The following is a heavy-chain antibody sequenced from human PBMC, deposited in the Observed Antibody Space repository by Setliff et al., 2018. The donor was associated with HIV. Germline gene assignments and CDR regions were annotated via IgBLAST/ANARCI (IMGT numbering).Heavy chain of an antibody. CDR2: IRYDESLT. J-gene: IGHJ2*01. Sequence: PGESLKISCAASGFTFSSYVMHWVRQAPGKGLEWVAFIRYDESLTHYADSVEGRFTVTRDNPMNTLYLQMNSLRPEDTAVYYCAKVGQQLADWYFDLWGRGTLVTVSS. V-gene: IGHV3-30*02. CDR3: AKVGQQLADWYFDL. CDR1: GFTFSSYV. D-gene: IGHD6-13*01.